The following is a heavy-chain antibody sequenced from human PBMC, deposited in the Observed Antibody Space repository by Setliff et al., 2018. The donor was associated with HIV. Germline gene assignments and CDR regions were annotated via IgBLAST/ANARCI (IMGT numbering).Heavy chain of an antibody. V-gene: IGHV1-46*01. CDR3: ARDLSISNPYYDILTGPGVY. D-gene: IGHD3-9*01. CDR2: INPSGGST. J-gene: IGHJ4*02. Sequence: GASVKVSCKASGYTFTSYHMYWVRQAPGQGLEWMGSINPSGGSTSYAQKFQGRVTMTRDTSTSTVYMELSSLGSEDTAVYYCARDLSISNPYYDILTGPGVYWGQGTLVTVSS. CDR1: GYTFTSYH.